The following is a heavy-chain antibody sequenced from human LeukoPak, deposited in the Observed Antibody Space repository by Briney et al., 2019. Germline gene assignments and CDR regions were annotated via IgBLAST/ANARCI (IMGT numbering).Heavy chain of an antibody. CDR2: IYHSGST. CDR3: ARDNWNYGSSMDV. J-gene: IGHJ6*02. Sequence: TSETLSLTCAVSGGSISSGGYSWSWIRQPPGKGLEWIGYIYHSGSTYYNPSLKSRVTISVDTSKNQFSLKLSSVTAADTAVYYCARDNWNYGSSMDVWGQGTTVTVSS. CDR1: GGSISSGGYS. D-gene: IGHD1-7*01. V-gene: IGHV4-30-2*01.